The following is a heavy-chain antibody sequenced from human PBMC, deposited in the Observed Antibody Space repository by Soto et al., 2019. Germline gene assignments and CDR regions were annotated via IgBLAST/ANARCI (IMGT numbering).Heavy chain of an antibody. CDR2: IIPILGIA. V-gene: IGHV1-69*04. J-gene: IGHJ3*02. CDR1: GGTFSSYT. D-gene: IGHD6-6*01. CDR3: AREYSSSSDDAFDI. Sequence: SVKVSCKASGGTFSSYTISWVRQAPGQGLEWMGRIIPILGIANYAQKFQGRVTITADKSTSTAYMELSSLRSEDTAVYYCAREYSSSSDDAFDIWGQGTMVTGSS.